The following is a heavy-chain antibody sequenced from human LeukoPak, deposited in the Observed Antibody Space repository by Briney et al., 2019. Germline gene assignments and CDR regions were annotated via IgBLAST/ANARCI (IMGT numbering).Heavy chain of an antibody. Sequence: SETLSLTCTVSGGSISSFYWSWIRQPPGKGLEWIGYIYYSGSTNYNPSLKSRVTISVDTSKNQFSLKLSSVTAADTAVYYCAREIAGPYYFDYWGQGTLVTVSS. CDR3: AREIAGPYYFDY. CDR2: IYYSGST. CDR1: GGSISSFY. V-gene: IGHV4-59*01. J-gene: IGHJ4*02. D-gene: IGHD2-21*01.